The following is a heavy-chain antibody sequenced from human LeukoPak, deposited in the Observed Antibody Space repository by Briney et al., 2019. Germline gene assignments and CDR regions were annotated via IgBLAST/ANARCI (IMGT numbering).Heavy chain of an antibody. V-gene: IGHV6-1*01. CDR1: GDSVSSNNGA. CDR2: TYYRSKWYN. D-gene: IGHD6-19*01. J-gene: IGHJ5*02. Sequence: SQTLSVTCAISGDSVSSNNGAWNWIRQSPSRGLEWLGRTYYRSKWYNDYAVSMKGRITINPDTSKNQFSLQLNSVTPEDTAVYYCARAALEGFPSDASGWNWFDPWGQGTLVTVSS. CDR3: ARAALEGFPSDASGWNWFDP.